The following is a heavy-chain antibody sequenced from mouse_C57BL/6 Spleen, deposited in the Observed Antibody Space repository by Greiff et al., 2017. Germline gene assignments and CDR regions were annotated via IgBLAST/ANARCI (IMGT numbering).Heavy chain of an antibody. CDR1: GFSLTSYG. V-gene: IGHV2-2*01. CDR3: ARNEGYYFDY. J-gene: IGHJ2*01. Sequence: VQLQQSGPGLVQPSQSLSITCTVSGFSLTSYGVHWVRQSPGKGLEWLGVIWSGGSTDYNAALISRLSISKDNSKSQVFFKMNSLQADDTAIYYCARNEGYYFDYWGQGTTLTVSS. CDR2: IWSGGST.